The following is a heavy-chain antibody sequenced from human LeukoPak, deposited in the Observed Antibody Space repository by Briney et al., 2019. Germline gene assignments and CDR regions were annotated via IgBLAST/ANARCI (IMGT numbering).Heavy chain of an antibody. Sequence: PGGSLRLSCAASGFTVSSNYMSWVRQAPGKGLEWVGRIKTKTDGGTTDYAAPVKGRFTISRDDSEDTLYLQMNSLRAEDTAVYYCAKDRVGATLSFDYWGQGTLVTVSS. V-gene: IGHV3-15*01. CDR2: IKTKTDGGTT. J-gene: IGHJ4*02. D-gene: IGHD1-26*01. CDR1: GFTVSSNY. CDR3: AKDRVGATLSFDY.